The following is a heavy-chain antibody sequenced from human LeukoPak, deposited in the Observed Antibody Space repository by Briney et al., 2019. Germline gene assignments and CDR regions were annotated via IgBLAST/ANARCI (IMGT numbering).Heavy chain of an antibody. V-gene: IGHV4-39*01. D-gene: IGHD2-15*01. Sequence: SETLSLTCTVSGGSISTDSYYWGWIRQPPGKRLEWIGSIYYSGSPFYNPSLRSRVTMSVDTSKNQFALKLSSVTAADTAVYYCARQTYFYEASGHLNDNWGQGALVTVSS. CDR2: IYYSGSP. CDR1: GGSISTDSYY. J-gene: IGHJ4*02. CDR3: ARQTYFYEASGHLNDN.